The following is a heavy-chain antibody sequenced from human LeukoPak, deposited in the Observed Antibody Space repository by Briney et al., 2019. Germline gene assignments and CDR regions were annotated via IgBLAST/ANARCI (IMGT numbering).Heavy chain of an antibody. V-gene: IGHV1-2*02. CDR2: INPNSGGT. Sequence: ASVKVSCKASGYTFTGYYMHWVRQAPGQGLEWMGWINPNSGGTNYAQKFQGRVTMTRDTSISTAYMELSRLRSDDTAVYYCAREFIAAAGTTHYYYYMDVWGKGTTVTVSS. CDR3: AREFIAAAGTTHYYYYMDV. CDR1: GYTFTGYY. J-gene: IGHJ6*03. D-gene: IGHD6-13*01.